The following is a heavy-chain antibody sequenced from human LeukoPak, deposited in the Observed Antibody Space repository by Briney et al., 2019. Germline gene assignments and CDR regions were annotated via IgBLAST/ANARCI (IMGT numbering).Heavy chain of an antibody. CDR2: INHSGST. V-gene: IGHV4-34*01. J-gene: IGHJ4*02. D-gene: IGHD3-10*01. Sequence: SETLSLTCAVYGGSFSGYYWSWIRQPPGKGLEWIGEINHSGSTYYNPSLKSRVTISVDTSKNQFSLKLSSVTAADTAVYYCARGALYYYGSGSYGFDYWGQGTLVTVSS. CDR1: GGSFSGYY. CDR3: ARGALYYYGSGSYGFDY.